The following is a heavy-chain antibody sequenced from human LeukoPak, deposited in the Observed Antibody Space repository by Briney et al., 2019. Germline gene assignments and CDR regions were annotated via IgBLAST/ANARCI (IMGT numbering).Heavy chain of an antibody. Sequence: ASVKVSCKASGYTFTGYYMHWVRQAPGQGLEWMGWINPNSGGTNYAQKFQGRVTMTRDTSISTAYMELSRLRSEDTAVYYCARGEAASTYYYYYYMDVWGKGTTVTVSS. CDR1: GYTFTGYY. D-gene: IGHD6-13*01. J-gene: IGHJ6*03. CDR2: INPNSGGT. CDR3: ARGEAASTYYYYYYMDV. V-gene: IGHV1-2*02.